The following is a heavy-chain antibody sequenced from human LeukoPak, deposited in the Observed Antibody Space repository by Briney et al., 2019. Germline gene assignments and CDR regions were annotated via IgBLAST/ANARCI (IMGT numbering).Heavy chain of an antibody. J-gene: IGHJ4*02. CDR1: GYTFTGHY. CDR3: ARGSNYYYDVTADYPRY. D-gene: IGHD3-22*01. CDR2: INPSGGTT. V-gene: IGHV1-46*01. Sequence: ASVKVSCKASGYTFTGHYIHWVRQAPGQGLEWLGIINPSGGTTTYAQKFQGRVTMTRDTSTSTVYMELNTLRFEDTAVYYCARGSNYYYDVTADYPRYWGQGTLVTVSS.